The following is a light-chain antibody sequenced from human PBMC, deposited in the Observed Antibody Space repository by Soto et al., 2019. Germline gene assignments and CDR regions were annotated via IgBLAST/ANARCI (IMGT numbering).Light chain of an antibody. CDR3: NSYTTSTTWV. V-gene: IGLV2-14*01. CDR1: SSDVGAYNY. CDR2: DVT. Sequence: QSALTQPASVSGSPGQSFTISCTGTSSDVGAYNYVSWYQQHPGKAPKIMIYDVTNRPSGVSNRFSGSKSGNTASLTISGLQAEDEADYYCNSYTTSTTWVFGTGTKLTVL. J-gene: IGLJ1*01.